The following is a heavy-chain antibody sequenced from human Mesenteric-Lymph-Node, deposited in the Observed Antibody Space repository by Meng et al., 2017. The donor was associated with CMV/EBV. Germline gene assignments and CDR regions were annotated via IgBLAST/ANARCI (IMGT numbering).Heavy chain of an antibody. CDR3: AKGLWNDGGNFDY. CDR2: ISGSGGST. Sequence: CAASGFTFRSYAMSWVRQAPGKGLEWVSAISGSGGSTYYADSVKGRFTISRDNSKNTLYLQMNSLRAEDTAVYYCAKGLWNDGGNFDYWGQGTLVTVSS. V-gene: IGHV3-23*01. CDR1: GFTFRSYA. D-gene: IGHD1-1*01. J-gene: IGHJ4*02.